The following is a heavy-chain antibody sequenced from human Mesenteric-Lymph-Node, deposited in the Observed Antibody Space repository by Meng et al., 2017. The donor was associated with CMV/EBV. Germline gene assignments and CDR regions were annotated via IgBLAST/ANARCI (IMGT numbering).Heavy chain of an antibody. CDR3: ARAHRYCSSTSCLYYFDY. CDR1: GYTFTDFG. D-gene: IGHD2-2*01. CDR2: MNPNSGNT. J-gene: IGHJ4*02. Sequence: ASVKVSCKASGYTFTDFGISWVRQATGQGLEWMGWMNPNSGNTGYAQKFQGRVTMTRNTSISTAYMELSSLRSEDTAVYYCARAHRYCSSTSCLYYFDYWGQGTLVTVSS. V-gene: IGHV1-8*02.